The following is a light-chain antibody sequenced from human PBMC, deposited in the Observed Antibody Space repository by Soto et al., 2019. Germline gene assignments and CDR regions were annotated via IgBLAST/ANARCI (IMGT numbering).Light chain of an antibody. V-gene: IGKV1-39*01. CDR3: QQSYSNQLT. Sequence: DIQMTQSPSSLSASVGDRVTITCRASQSISSYLNWYQQKPGKAPKLLIYAASSLQSGVPSRFSGSGSGTDFTLTISSLQPEDFATYYCQQSYSNQLTFGGGTKVEIK. CDR2: AAS. J-gene: IGKJ4*01. CDR1: QSISSY.